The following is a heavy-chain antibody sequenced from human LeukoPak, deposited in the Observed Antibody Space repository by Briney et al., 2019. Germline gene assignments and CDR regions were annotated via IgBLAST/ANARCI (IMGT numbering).Heavy chain of an antibody. CDR3: ARGRDGYTLIDAFDI. Sequence: GGSLRLSCAASGFTFSSYSMNWVRQAPGKGLEWVSSISTSSSYIYYADSVKGRYTISRDNAKNSLYLQMNSLRAEDTAVYYCARGRDGYTLIDAFDIWGQGTMVTVSS. D-gene: IGHD5-24*01. J-gene: IGHJ3*02. CDR2: ISTSSSYI. CDR1: GFTFSSYS. V-gene: IGHV3-21*01.